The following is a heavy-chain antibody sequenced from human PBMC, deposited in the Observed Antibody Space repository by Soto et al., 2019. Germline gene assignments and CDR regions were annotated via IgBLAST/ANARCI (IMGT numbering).Heavy chain of an antibody. D-gene: IGHD3-10*01. CDR1: GYTFTSYA. CDR2: INAGNGNT. CDR3: ARDQGVTMVRGVIDWFDP. J-gene: IGHJ5*02. V-gene: IGHV1-3*01. Sequence: ASVKVSCKASGYTFTSYAMHWVRQAPGQRLEWMGWINAGNGNTKYSQKFQGRVTMTRDTSTSTVYMELSSLRSEDTAVYYCARDQGVTMVRGVIDWFDPWGQGTLVTVSS.